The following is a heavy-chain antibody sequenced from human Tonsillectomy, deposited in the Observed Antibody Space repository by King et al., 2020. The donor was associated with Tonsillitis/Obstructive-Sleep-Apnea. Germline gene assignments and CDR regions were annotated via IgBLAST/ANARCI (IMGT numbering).Heavy chain of an antibody. J-gene: IGHJ4*02. CDR3: ARVAGIAAAGTFDY. CDR2: ISSSSSYI. D-gene: IGHD6-13*01. V-gene: IGHV3-21*01. Sequence: VQLVESGGGLVKPGGSLRLSCAASGFTFSSYSMNWVRQAPGKGLEWVSSISSSSSYIYYADSVKGRFTISRDNAKNSLYLQMNSLRAEDTAVYYCARVAGIAAAGTFDYWGQGTLVTVSS. CDR1: GFTFSSYS.